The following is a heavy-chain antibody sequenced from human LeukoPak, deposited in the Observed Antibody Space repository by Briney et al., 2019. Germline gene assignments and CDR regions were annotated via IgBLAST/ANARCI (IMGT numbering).Heavy chain of an antibody. Sequence: SETLSLTCIVSGDSISSYHWSWIRQPPGKGLEWIGCIYYSGTTKYNPSLKSRVTISVDASKNHFSLNLTPVTAADTAVYYCARDRSLGIIDYWGQGTLVTVSS. V-gene: IGHV4-59*01. CDR1: GDSISSYH. D-gene: IGHD3-16*01. CDR3: ARDRSLGIIDY. CDR2: IYYSGTT. J-gene: IGHJ4*02.